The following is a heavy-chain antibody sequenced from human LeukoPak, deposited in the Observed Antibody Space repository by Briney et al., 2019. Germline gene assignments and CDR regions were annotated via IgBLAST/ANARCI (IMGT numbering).Heavy chain of an antibody. CDR1: GFTFSDYS. Sequence: QPGRSLRLSCAASGFTFSDYSMHWVRQAPGKGLEWVALISYDGRNENYADSVKGRFSISRDTSKNTLYLQMNSLRAEDTAVYYCARDSIYQNSGYMYYFDYWGQGTLVTVSS. D-gene: IGHD3-22*01. CDR3: ARDSIYQNSGYMYYFDY. CDR2: ISYDGRNE. J-gene: IGHJ4*02. V-gene: IGHV3-30*04.